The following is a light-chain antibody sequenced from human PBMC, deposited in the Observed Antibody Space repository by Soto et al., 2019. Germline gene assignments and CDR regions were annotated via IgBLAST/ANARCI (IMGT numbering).Light chain of an antibody. CDR1: NIGYKN. Sequence: SYELTQPPSVSVAPGQTARITGGGNNIGYKNVHWYQQKPGQAPVLVVYDDRDRPSGIPERFSGSNSGNTATLTISRVEAGDEADYYCQVWDSSSDHPVFGGGTKLTVL. CDR2: DDR. V-gene: IGLV3-21*02. J-gene: IGLJ3*02. CDR3: QVWDSSSDHPV.